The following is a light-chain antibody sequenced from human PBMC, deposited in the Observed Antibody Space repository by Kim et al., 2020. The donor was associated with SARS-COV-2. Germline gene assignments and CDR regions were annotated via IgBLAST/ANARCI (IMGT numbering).Light chain of an antibody. Sequence: ASIGARVILTSRASQSVDTGLDWYQQKPGKAPKRLIYDASTLESGVPSRFSGRGSGTEFTLTISSLQPDDFATYYCQQYAGYTPTFGQGTKVDIK. J-gene: IGKJ1*01. CDR1: QSVDTG. CDR2: DAS. CDR3: QQYAGYTPT. V-gene: IGKV1-5*01.